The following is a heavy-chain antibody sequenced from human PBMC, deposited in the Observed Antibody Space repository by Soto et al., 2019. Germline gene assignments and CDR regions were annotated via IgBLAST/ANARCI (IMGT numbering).Heavy chain of an antibody. D-gene: IGHD2-8*01. CDR3: AKDGGRDIVLMVYAMGYYYYGMDV. CDR2: ISWNSGSI. V-gene: IGHV3-9*01. Sequence: GGSLRLSCAAAGCTFDDFAMHRVRQAPGKGLEWVSGISWNSGSIGYADSVKGRFTISRDNAKNSLYLQMNSLRAEDTALYYCAKDGGRDIVLMVYAMGYYYYGMDVWGQGTTVTVSS. CDR1: GCTFDDFA. J-gene: IGHJ6*02.